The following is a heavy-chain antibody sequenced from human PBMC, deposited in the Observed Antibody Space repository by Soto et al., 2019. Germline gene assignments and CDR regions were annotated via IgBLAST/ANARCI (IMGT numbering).Heavy chain of an antibody. CDR3: AKVHCSGGSCTPLDS. CDR2: ISGSGGRT. CDR1: GFTFSSSA. J-gene: IGHJ4*02. Sequence: EVQLLESGGGLVQPGGSLRLSCAASGFTFSSSAMTWVRQAPGKGLEWVSDISGSGGRTYYADSVKGRFTISRDNFKSTLFLQMNSLRAEDTAVYKCAKVHCSGGSCTPLDSWGQGTRVTVSS. D-gene: IGHD2-15*01. V-gene: IGHV3-23*01.